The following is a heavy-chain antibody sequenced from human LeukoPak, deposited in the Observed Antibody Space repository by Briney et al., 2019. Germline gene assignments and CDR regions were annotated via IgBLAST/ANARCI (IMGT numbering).Heavy chain of an antibody. CDR1: GYTFTGYY. V-gene: IGHV1-2*02. Sequence: ASVKVSCKASGYTFTGYYMHWVRQAPGQGLEWMGWINPNSGGTNYAQKFQGRVTMTRDTSISTAYMELSRLRSDDTAVYYCARSFPYCSSTSCYWDYWGQGTLVTVSS. CDR2: INPNSGGT. J-gene: IGHJ4*02. CDR3: ARSFPYCSSTSCYWDY. D-gene: IGHD2-2*01.